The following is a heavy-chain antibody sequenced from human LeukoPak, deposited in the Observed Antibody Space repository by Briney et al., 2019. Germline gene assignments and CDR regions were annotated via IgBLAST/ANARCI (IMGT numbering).Heavy chain of an antibody. J-gene: IGHJ3*02. V-gene: IGHV3-21*04. Sequence: PGGSLRLSCAASGFTFSSYSMNWVRQAPGKGLEWVSSISSSSSYIYYADSVKGRFTISRDNSKNTLYLQMNSLRAEDTAVYYCAKVRGIQLWLFDAFDIWGQGTMVTVSS. CDR2: ISSSSSYI. CDR3: AKVRGIQLWLFDAFDI. D-gene: IGHD5-18*01. CDR1: GFTFSSYS.